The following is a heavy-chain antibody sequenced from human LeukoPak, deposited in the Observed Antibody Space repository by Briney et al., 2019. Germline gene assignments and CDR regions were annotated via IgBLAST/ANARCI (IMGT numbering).Heavy chain of an antibody. CDR2: SSGSGTHT. V-gene: IGHV3-23*01. D-gene: IGHD3-10*01. CDR3: AKDKGPTMVRGVSDY. Sequence: GGSLRLSCAASGFTFSSYSMNWVRQAPGKGLEWVSVSSGSGTHTYYAASVKGRFTISRDNSKNTLYLQMNSLRAEDTAVYYCAKDKGPTMVRGVSDYWGQGTLVTVSS. J-gene: IGHJ4*02. CDR1: GFTFSSYS.